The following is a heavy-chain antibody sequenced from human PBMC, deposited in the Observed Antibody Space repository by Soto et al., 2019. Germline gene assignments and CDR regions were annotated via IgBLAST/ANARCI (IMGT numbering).Heavy chain of an antibody. V-gene: IGHV4-34*01. D-gene: IGHD6-13*01. CDR3: NIAAAGMYFDY. Sequence: SETLSLTCAVYGGSFSGYYWSWIRQPPGKGLEWIGEINHSGSTNYNPSLKSRVTISVDTSKNQFSLKLSSVTAADTAVYYCNIAAAGMYFDYWGQGTLVTVSS. CDR1: GGSFSGYY. CDR2: INHSGST. J-gene: IGHJ4*02.